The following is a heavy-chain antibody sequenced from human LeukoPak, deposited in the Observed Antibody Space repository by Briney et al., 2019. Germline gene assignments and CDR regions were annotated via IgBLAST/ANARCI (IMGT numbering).Heavy chain of an antibody. Sequence: SETLSLTCAVYGGSFSGYYWSWIRQPPGKGLEWIGEINHNGSTNYNPSLKSRVTISVDTSKNQFSLKLSSVTAADTAVYYCARGGVRGVMWLGYWGQGTLVTVSS. CDR2: INHNGST. CDR3: ARGGVRGVMWLGY. CDR1: GGSFSGYY. V-gene: IGHV4-34*01. J-gene: IGHJ4*02. D-gene: IGHD3-10*01.